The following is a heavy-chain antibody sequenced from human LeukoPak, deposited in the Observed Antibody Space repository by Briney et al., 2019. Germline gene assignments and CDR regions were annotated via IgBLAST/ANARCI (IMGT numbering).Heavy chain of an antibody. CDR2: INHSGST. CDR3: ARGRMVRGVDY. CDR1: GGSFGGYY. Sequence: PSETLSLTCAVYGGSFGGYYWSWIRQPPGKGLEWIGEINHSGSTNYNPSLKSRVTISVDTSKNQFSLKLSSVTAADTAVYYCARGRMVRGVDYWGQRTLVTLSS. V-gene: IGHV4-34*01. J-gene: IGHJ4*02. D-gene: IGHD3-10*01.